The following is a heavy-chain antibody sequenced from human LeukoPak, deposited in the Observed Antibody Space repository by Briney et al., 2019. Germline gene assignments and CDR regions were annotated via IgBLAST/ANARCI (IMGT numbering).Heavy chain of an antibody. Sequence: GGSLRLPCAASGFTFSNAWMSWVRQAPGKGLEWVGHIKSKTDGGTTDYAAPVKGRFTISGDDSKNTLYLQMNSLKTEDTAVYYCATDIRYCSSTSCQDVWFDPWGQGTLVTVSS. J-gene: IGHJ5*02. CDR2: IKSKTDGGTT. CDR1: GFTFSNAW. D-gene: IGHD2-2*01. CDR3: ATDIRYCSSTSCQDVWFDP. V-gene: IGHV3-15*01.